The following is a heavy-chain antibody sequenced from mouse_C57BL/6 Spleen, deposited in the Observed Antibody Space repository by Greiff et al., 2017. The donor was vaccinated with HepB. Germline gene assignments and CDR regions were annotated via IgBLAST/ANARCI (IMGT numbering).Heavy chain of an antibody. Sequence: EVKLMESEGGLVQPGSSMKLSCTASGFTFSDYYMAWVRQVPEKGLEWVANINYDGSSTYYLDSLKSRFIISRDNAKNILYLQMSSLKSEDTATYYCARDRGNYDYYAMDYWGQGTSVTVSS. CDR3: ARDRGNYDYYAMDY. D-gene: IGHD2-1*01. CDR1: GFTFSDYY. J-gene: IGHJ4*01. V-gene: IGHV5-16*01. CDR2: INYDGSST.